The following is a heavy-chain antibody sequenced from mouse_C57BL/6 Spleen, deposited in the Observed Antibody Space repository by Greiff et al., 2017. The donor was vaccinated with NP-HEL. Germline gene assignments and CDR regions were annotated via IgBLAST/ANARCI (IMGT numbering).Heavy chain of an antibody. J-gene: IGHJ2*01. CDR2: IDPSDSET. D-gene: IGHD2-2*01. V-gene: IGHV1-52*01. CDR3: ARSAGYGYDFDY. CDR1: GYTFTSYW. Sequence: VQLHQPGAELVRPGSSVKLSCKASGYTFTSYWMHWVKQRPIQGLEWIGNIDPSDSETHYNQKFKDKATLTVDKSSSTAYMQLSSLTSEDSAVYYCARSAGYGYDFDYWGQGTTLTVSS.